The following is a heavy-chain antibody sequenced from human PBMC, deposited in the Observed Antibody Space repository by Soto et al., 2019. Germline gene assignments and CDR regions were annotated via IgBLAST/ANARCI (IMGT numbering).Heavy chain of an antibody. CDR2: INPSGGST. CDR1: GYSFTSYY. D-gene: IGHD6-13*01. Sequence: GXSGKVSCDAAGYSFTSYYRHWGRRATGQGLEWMGIINPSGGSTSYAQKFQGRVTMTRDTSTSTVYMELSSLRSEDTAVYYCARDLIAAATSYYYYYGMDAWGQGTTVTVSS. CDR3: ARDLIAAATSYYYYYGMDA. J-gene: IGHJ6*02. V-gene: IGHV1-46*01.